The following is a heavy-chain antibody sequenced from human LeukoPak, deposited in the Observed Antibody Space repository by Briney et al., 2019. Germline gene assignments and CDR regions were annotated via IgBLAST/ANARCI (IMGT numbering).Heavy chain of an antibody. V-gene: IGHV1-2*02. D-gene: IGHD6-19*01. CDR1: GGTFSSYA. Sequence: GASVKVSCKASGGTFSSYAISWVRQAPGQGLEWMGWINPNSGGTDYAQKFQGRVTMTRDTSISTAYMELSRLRSDDTAVYYCARDGSGWYGWFDPWGQGTLVTVSS. J-gene: IGHJ5*02. CDR2: INPNSGGT. CDR3: ARDGSGWYGWFDP.